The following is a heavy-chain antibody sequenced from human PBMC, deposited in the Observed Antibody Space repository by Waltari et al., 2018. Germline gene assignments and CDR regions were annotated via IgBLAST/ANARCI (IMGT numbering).Heavy chain of an antibody. D-gene: IGHD3-10*01. CDR2: ISYDGSNK. CDR1: GFTFSSYG. V-gene: IGHV3-30*18. CDR3: AKDTKQFADAFDI. Sequence: QVQLVASGGGVVQPGRSLRLSCAASGFTFSSYGMHWVRQAPGKGLEWVAVISYDGSNKYYADSVKGRFTISRDNSKNTLYLQMNSLRAEDTAVYYCAKDTKQFADAFDIWGQGTMVTVSS. J-gene: IGHJ3*02.